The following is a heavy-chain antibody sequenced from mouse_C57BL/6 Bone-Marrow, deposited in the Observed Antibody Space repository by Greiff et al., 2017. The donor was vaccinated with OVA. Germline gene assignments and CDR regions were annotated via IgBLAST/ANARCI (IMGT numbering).Heavy chain of an antibody. CDR2: ISYSGST. CDR1: GYSITSDY. D-gene: IGHD2-1*01. V-gene: IGHV3-8*01. Sequence: VQLQQSGPGLAKPSQTLSLTCSVTGYSITSDYWNWIRKFPGNKLEYMGYISYSGSTYYNPSLKSRISITRDTSKNQYYLQLNSVTTEDTATYYCARTSIYYGNYSYAMDYWGQGTSVTVSS. CDR3: ARTSIYYGNYSYAMDY. J-gene: IGHJ4*01.